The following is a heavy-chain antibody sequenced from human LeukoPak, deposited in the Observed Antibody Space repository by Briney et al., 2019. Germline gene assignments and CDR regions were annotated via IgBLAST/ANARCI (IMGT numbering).Heavy chain of an antibody. J-gene: IGHJ3*02. CDR3: ARRNVLTEGEAFDI. V-gene: IGHV4-59*08. CDR1: GGSTSSYY. Sequence: SETLSLTCTVSGGSTSSYYWTWIRQPPGEGLEWIGYIYNSRSANYNPSLNSRVTISADASKNQFSLKLNSVTAADTAVYYCARRNVLTEGEAFDIWGQGTMVTVSS. D-gene: IGHD3-9*01. CDR2: IYNSRSA.